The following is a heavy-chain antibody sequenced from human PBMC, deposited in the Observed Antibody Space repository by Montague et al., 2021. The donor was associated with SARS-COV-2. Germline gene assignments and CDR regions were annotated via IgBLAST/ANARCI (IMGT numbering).Heavy chain of an antibody. CDR3: ARVSLAAAATSSDY. Sequence: SETLSLTCTVSGGSVSSGGYYWSWIRQPPGKGLEWIGCIYYSGSNNSNPSLQSRVTISLDTSKSQFSLKLTSVTDADMTVYYCARVSLAAAATSSDYWGQGTMVTVSS. D-gene: IGHD6-13*01. CDR1: GGSVSSGGYY. V-gene: IGHV4-61*08. CDR2: IYYSGSN. J-gene: IGHJ4*02.